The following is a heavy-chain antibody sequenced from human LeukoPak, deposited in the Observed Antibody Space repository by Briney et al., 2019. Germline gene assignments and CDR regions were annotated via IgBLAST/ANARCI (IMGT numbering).Heavy chain of an antibody. J-gene: IGHJ4*02. CDR2: MFYNGAT. CDR3: AREAHFALPVVGSGDY. D-gene: IGHD6-19*01. CDR1: GGSISSSDYY. V-gene: IGHV4-39*07. Sequence: KTSETLSLTCSVSGGSISSSDYYWGWIRQPPGKGLEWIGTMFYNGATKSNPSLSSRVTMSIDTSKNQFSLKLRSVTAADTAVYYCAREAHFALPVVGSGDYWGQGTLVTVSS.